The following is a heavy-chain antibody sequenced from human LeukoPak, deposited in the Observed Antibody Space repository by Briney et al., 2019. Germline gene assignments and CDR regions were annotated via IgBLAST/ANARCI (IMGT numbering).Heavy chain of an antibody. J-gene: IGHJ4*02. Sequence: SETLSLTCAVYGGSFSGYYWSWIRQPPGKGLEWIGEINHSGSTNYNPSLKSRVTISVDTSKNQFSLKLSSVTAADTAVYYCARDRSPPAAYDYWGQGTLVTVSS. V-gene: IGHV4-34*01. CDR1: GGSFSGYY. CDR2: INHSGST. D-gene: IGHD2-2*01. CDR3: ARDRSPPAAYDY.